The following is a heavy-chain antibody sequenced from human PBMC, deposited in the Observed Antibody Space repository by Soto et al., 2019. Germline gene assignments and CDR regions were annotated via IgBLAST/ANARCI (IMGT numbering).Heavy chain of an antibody. CDR3: ARRPAYCGGDCYGK. CDR1: GFSLTTSGLG. D-gene: IGHD2-21*02. Sequence: QITLKESGPTLVKPTQTLTLTCTFSGFSLTTSGLGVGWIRQPPGKALEWLALIYWDDDKRYSPSLKSRLTISKDTSKNQVVLTMTNMDPVDTATYYCARRPAYCGGDCYGKWGQGTLVTVSS. V-gene: IGHV2-5*02. CDR2: IYWDDDK. J-gene: IGHJ4*02.